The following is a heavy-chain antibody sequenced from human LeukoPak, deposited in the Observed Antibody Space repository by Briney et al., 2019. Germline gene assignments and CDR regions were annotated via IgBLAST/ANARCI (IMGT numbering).Heavy chain of an antibody. Sequence: PGGSLRLSCTASGFTFSNYWLTWVRQAPGKGLGWVASIKQDGSEKQYVGSVRGRFTISRDNAKNALDLQMDSLTAQDPALFYCAKEIHYFQSAYRGQGTLVTDSS. CDR2: IKQDGSEK. J-gene: IGHJ4*02. CDR3: AKEIHYFQSAY. D-gene: IGHD3-10*01. CDR1: GFTFSNYW. V-gene: IGHV3-7*01.